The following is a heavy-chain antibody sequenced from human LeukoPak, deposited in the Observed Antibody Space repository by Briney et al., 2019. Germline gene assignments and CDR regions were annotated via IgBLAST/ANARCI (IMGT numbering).Heavy chain of an antibody. CDR1: GFTFSSYW. D-gene: IGHD1-26*01. V-gene: IGHV3-74*01. J-gene: IGHJ4*02. CDR2: INIDGSST. Sequence: GGSLRLSCAASGFTFSSYWMHWVRQAPGKGLVWVSRINIDGSSTSYADSVKGRFTISRDNAKNTLYLQMNSLRAEDTAVYYCASKELLGYWGQGTLVTVSS. CDR3: ASKELLGY.